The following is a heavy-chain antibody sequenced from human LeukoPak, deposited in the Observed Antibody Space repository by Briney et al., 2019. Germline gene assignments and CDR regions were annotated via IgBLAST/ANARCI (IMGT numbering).Heavy chain of an antibody. Sequence: PGGSLRLSCAASGFTFSSYGMHWVRQAPGKGLEWVAVISYDGSNKYYADSVKGRFTISRDNSKNTLYLQMNSLRAEDTAVYYCAKDQGGYYDFWSGYSSEYFDYWGQGTLVTVSS. J-gene: IGHJ4*02. D-gene: IGHD3-3*01. CDR2: ISYDGSNK. CDR1: GFTFSSYG. CDR3: AKDQGGYYDFWSGYSSEYFDY. V-gene: IGHV3-30*18.